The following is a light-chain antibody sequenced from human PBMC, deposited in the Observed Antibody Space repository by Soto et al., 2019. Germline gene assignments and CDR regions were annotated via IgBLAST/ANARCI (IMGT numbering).Light chain of an antibody. V-gene: IGKV3-20*01. CDR3: HQYGTSPPYT. CDR1: QSVSSSN. CDR2: GTS. Sequence: EIVLTQSPVTLSLSPGERATLSCRASQSVSSSNLAWYQQKTGQAPRLLIYGTSSRATGIPDRFSGSGSGTDFTLTISSREPEDCAVYYCHQYGTSPPYTFGQGTKLEIK. J-gene: IGKJ2*01.